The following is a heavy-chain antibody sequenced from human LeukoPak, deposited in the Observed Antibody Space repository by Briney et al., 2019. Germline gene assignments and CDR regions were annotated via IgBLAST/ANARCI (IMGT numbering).Heavy chain of an antibody. Sequence: GGSLRLSCAASGFTFSSYAMSWVRQAPGKGVGWVSAISGSGGSTYYADSVKGRFNISRDNSKNRLYLQMNSLRAEDTAVYYCAKIELVVVPAATTGGDLDYWGQGTLVTVSS. CDR1: GFTFSSYA. J-gene: IGHJ4*02. D-gene: IGHD2-2*01. V-gene: IGHV3-23*01. CDR3: AKIELVVVPAATTGGDLDY. CDR2: ISGSGGST.